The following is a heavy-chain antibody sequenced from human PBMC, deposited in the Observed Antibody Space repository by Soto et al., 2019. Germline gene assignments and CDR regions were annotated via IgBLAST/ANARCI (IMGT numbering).Heavy chain of an antibody. CDR1: ACSISIDGYY. Sequence: QLQLQASCPGLVKPSQTLSLTCTVSACSISIDGYYWSWIRHHPGKGLAWIGYIYYSGSTYYNPSLKSRVTISVDTSKNQFSLKLSSVTAAHTAVYYCARVGIAAAGPFDYWGQGTLVTVS. CDR2: IYYSGST. V-gene: IGHV4-31*03. CDR3: ARVGIAAAGPFDY. D-gene: IGHD6-13*01. J-gene: IGHJ4*02.